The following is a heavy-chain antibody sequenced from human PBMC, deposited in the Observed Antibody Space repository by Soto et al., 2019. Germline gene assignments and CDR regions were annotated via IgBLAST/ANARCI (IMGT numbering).Heavy chain of an antibody. CDR3: AREFSATVTTGNAFDI. CDR2: ISYDGSNK. Sequence: GGSLRLSCAASGFTFSSYAMHWVRQAPGKGLEWVAVISYDGSNKYYADSVKGRFTISRDNSKNTLYLQMNSLRAEDTAVYYCAREFSATVTTGNAFDIWGQGTVVTVSS. V-gene: IGHV3-30*04. J-gene: IGHJ3*02. D-gene: IGHD4-17*01. CDR1: GFTFSSYA.